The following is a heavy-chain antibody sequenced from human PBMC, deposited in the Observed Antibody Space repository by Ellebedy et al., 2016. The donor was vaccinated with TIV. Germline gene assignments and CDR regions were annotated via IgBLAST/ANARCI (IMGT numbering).Heavy chain of an antibody. Sequence: SETLSLXXTVSGGSISSSSYYWGWIRQPPGKGLEWIGSIYYSGSTYYNPSLKSRVTISVDTSKNQFSLKLSSVTAADTAVYYCAREAYIGALNWFDPWGQGTLVTVSS. CDR2: IYYSGST. D-gene: IGHD3-16*01. J-gene: IGHJ5*02. V-gene: IGHV4-39*02. CDR1: GGSISSSSYY. CDR3: AREAYIGALNWFDP.